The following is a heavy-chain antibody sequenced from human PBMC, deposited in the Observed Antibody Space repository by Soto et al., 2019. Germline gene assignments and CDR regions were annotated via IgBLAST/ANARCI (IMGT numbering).Heavy chain of an antibody. CDR2: ISGSGGST. V-gene: IGHV3-23*01. J-gene: IGHJ4*02. Sequence: GGSLRLSCAASGFTFSSYAMSWVRQAPGKGLEWVSAISGSGGSTYYADSVKGRFTISRDNSKNTLYLQMNSLRAEDTAVYYCAKEVKYDILTGYSAFDYWGQGTLVTVSS. CDR3: AKEVKYDILTGYSAFDY. CDR1: GFTFSSYA. D-gene: IGHD3-9*01.